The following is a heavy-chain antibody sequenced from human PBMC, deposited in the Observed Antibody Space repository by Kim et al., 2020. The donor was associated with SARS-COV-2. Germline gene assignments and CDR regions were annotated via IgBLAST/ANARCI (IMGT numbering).Heavy chain of an antibody. CDR1: GGSISSGGYY. CDR2: IYYSGST. J-gene: IGHJ6*04. Sequence: SETLSLTCTVSGGSISSGGYYWSWIRQHPGKGLEWIGYIYYSGSTYYNPSLKSRVTISVDTSKNQFSLKLSSVTAAYTAVYYCARGGEDDSSGYYYYYYYYGMDAWGEGTTVTVSS. D-gene: IGHD3-22*01. CDR3: ARGGEDDSSGYYYYYYYYGMDA. V-gene: IGHV4-31*03.